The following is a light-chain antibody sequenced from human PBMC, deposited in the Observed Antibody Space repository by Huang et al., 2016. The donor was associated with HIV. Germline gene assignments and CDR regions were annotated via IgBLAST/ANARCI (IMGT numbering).Light chain of an antibody. CDR2: GTS. CDR1: QSVSSN. V-gene: IGKV3-11*01. CDR3: QQRSNWPPFT. J-gene: IGKJ3*01. Sequence: EIVMTQSPATLSVSPGERVTLSCRASQSVSSNLAWYQQKPGQPPRLLIYGTSTRAPDTPARFRGSGSGTDFTLTITNLEPEDFAVYFCQQRSNWPPFTFGPGTKVDRK.